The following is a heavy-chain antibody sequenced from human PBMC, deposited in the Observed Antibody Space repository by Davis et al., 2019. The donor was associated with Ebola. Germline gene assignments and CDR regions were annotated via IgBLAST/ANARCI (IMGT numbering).Heavy chain of an antibody. J-gene: IGHJ5*02. CDR1: GCTFSSYA. Sequence: SVKVPCKASGCTFSSYAISWVRQAPGQGLEWMGGIIPIFRTANYAQKFQGRVTINADESMELWSLRSDDTAVYYCARDLGAYCSGGSCNPGWFDPWGQGTLVSVTS. CDR2: IIPIFRTA. CDR3: ARDLGAYCSGGSCNPGWFDP. V-gene: IGHV1-69*13. D-gene: IGHD2-15*01.